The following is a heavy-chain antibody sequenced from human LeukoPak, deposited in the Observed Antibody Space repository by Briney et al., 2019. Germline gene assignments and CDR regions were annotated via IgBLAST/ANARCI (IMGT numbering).Heavy chain of an antibody. CDR2: MNPNSGNT. J-gene: IGHJ6*03. V-gene: IGHV1-8*03. CDR1: GYTFTSYD. Sequence: ASVKVSCKASGYTFTSYDINWVRQATGQGLEWMGWMNPNSGNTGYAQKFQGRVTITRNTSISTAYMELGSLRSEDTAVYYCARDQWLQSDYYMDVWGKGTTVTVSS. CDR3: ARDQWLQSDYYMDV. D-gene: IGHD5-18*01.